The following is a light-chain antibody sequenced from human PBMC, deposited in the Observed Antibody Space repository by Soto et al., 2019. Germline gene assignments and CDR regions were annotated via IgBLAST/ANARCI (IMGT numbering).Light chain of an antibody. V-gene: IGLV1-44*01. J-gene: IGLJ2*01. CDR2: SNN. Sequence: QSVLTQPPSASGTPGQRVTISCSGRTSNIGSNTVNWYQQLPGTAPKLLIYSNNQRPSGVPDRFSGSKSGTSASLAISGLQSEDEADYYCAAWDDSLNEEVFGGGTKLTVL. CDR3: AAWDDSLNEEV. CDR1: TSNIGSNT.